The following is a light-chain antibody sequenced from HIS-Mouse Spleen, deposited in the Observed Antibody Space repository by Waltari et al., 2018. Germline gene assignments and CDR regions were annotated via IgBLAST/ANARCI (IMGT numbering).Light chain of an antibody. CDR1: SSDVVSYNL. Sequence: QSALTQPASVSGSPGQSITIYCTGTSSDVVSYNLVSWYQQHPGKAPKLMIYEGSKRPSGVSNRFSGSKSGNTASLTISGLQAEDEADYYCCSYAGSSTWVFGGGTKLTVL. J-gene: IGLJ3*02. CDR3: CSYAGSSTWV. CDR2: EGS. V-gene: IGLV2-23*01.